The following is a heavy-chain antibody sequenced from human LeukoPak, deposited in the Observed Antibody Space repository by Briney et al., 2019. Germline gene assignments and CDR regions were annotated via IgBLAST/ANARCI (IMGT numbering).Heavy chain of an antibody. D-gene: IGHD6-13*01. V-gene: IGHV4-34*01. CDR1: GGSFSGYY. Sequence: SETLSLTCAVYGGSFSGYYWSWIRQPPGKGLEWIGEINHSGSTNYNPSLKSRVTISVDTSKNQFSLKLSSVTAADTAVYYCASSWYVYWGQGTLVTVPS. J-gene: IGHJ4*02. CDR3: ASSWYVY. CDR2: INHSGST.